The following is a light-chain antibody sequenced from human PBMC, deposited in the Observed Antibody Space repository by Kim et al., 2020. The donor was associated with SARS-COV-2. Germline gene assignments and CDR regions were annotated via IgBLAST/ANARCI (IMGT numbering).Light chain of an antibody. CDR1: SGDSSYA. Sequence: ASVKLPCTLSSGDSSYAIAWHQQQPEKGPRYLMKLNGDGSHSKGDGIPDRFSGSSSGAERYLTISSLQSEDEADYYCQTWGTGIRVFGGGTQLTVL. CDR3: QTWGTGIRV. J-gene: IGLJ3*02. V-gene: IGLV4-69*01. CDR2: LNGDGSH.